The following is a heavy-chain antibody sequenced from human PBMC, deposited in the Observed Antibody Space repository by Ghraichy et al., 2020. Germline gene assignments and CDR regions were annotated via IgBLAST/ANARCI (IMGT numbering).Heavy chain of an antibody. J-gene: IGHJ4*02. CDR2: IYSGGST. V-gene: IGHV3-53*01. CDR1: GFTVSSNY. D-gene: IGHD2-15*01. CDR3: ARSVVVAARPYYFDY. Sequence: GSLRLSCAASGFTVSSNYMSWVRQAPGKGLEWVSVIYSGGSTYYADSVKGRFTISRDNSKNTLYLQMNSLRAEDTAVYYCARSVVVAARPYYFDYWGQGTLVTVSS.